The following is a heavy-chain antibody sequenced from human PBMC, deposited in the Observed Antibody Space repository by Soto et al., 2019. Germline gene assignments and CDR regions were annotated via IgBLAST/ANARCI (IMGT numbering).Heavy chain of an antibody. CDR3: ARDQEEELHNWFHP. CDR2: IYYSGGT. D-gene: IGHD1-7*01. J-gene: IGHJ5*02. Sequence: SETLSLTRTVSGVSVSSGSHYWTWIRQPPGKGLEWIGHIYYSGGTHYNPSLKSRVTISVDTSKNQFSLKLSSVTAADTAIYYCARDQEEELHNWFHPWGQGTLVTVSS. CDR1: GVSVSSGSHY. V-gene: IGHV4-61*01.